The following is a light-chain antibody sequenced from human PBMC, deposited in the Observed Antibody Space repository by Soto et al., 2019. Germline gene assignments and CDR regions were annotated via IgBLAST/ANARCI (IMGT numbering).Light chain of an antibody. Sequence: AIRMTQSPSSLSASTGDRVTITCRASQGISSYLAWYQQKPGKAPKLLIYAASTLQSGVPSRFSGSGSGTDLTLTISCLQSEDFATYYCQQYYSYPLTCGGGTKVEIK. CDR3: QQYYSYPLT. V-gene: IGKV1-8*01. CDR1: QGISSY. CDR2: AAS. J-gene: IGKJ4*01.